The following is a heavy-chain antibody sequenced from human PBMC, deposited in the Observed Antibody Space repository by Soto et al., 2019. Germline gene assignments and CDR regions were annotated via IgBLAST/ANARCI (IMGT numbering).Heavy chain of an antibody. CDR1: EFTVSDHY. J-gene: IGHJ4*02. D-gene: IGHD6-6*01. CDR2: ISHRSLTI. Sequence: GGSLRLSCAASEFTVSDHYMAWFRQTPERGLEWLAYISHRSLTIYHARSVKDRFTTSRDDTTDSIYLQMNNLRVEDTAVYFCARGGGSSTFDYWGQGTVVTVSS. CDR3: ARGGGSSTFDY. V-gene: IGHV3-11*01.